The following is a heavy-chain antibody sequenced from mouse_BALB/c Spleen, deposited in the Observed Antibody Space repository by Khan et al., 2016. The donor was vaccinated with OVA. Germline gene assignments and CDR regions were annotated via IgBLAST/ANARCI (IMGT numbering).Heavy chain of an antibody. Sequence: LQQSGPELVKPGALVKISCKASGYTFTSYDINWVKQRPGQGLEWIGWIYPGDGSTKYNENFKGKATLTVDKSSSTAPMQVSSMTSENSAVYFGARRNWDGYYFDYWGQGTTLTVSS. CDR3: ARRNWDGYYFDY. CDR2: IYPGDGST. CDR1: GYTFTSYD. V-gene: IGHV1S33*01. D-gene: IGHD4-1*01. J-gene: IGHJ2*01.